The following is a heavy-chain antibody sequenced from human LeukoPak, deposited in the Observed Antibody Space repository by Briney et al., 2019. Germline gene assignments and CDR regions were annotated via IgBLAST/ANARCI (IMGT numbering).Heavy chain of an antibody. CDR3: ARASPSHYDFWSGYYPYYYYYYMDV. J-gene: IGHJ6*03. CDR1: GFTFSSYW. Sequence: GGSLRLSCAASGFTFSSYWMSWVRQAPGKGLEWVANIKQDGSEKYYVDSVKGRFTISRDNAKNSLYLQMNSLRAEDTAVYYCARASPSHYDFWSGYYPYYYYYYMDVWGKGTTVTVSS. CDR2: IKQDGSEK. D-gene: IGHD3-3*01. V-gene: IGHV3-7*01.